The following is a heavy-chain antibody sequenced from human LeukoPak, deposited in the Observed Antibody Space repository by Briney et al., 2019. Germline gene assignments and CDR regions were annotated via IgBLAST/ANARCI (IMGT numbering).Heavy chain of an antibody. CDR2: TVSEIDGGTT. J-gene: IGHJ6*02. Sequence: GGSLRLSCAASGFTFNYAWMSWVRQVPGKGLEWVGQTVSEIDGGTTDYATPVKGRFTISRDDSKSTLYLQMNGLKIEDTAVYYCTTDEDWNYARKDVWGQGATVIDSS. CDR1: GFTFNYAW. CDR3: TTDEDWNYARKDV. V-gene: IGHV3-15*04. D-gene: IGHD1-7*01.